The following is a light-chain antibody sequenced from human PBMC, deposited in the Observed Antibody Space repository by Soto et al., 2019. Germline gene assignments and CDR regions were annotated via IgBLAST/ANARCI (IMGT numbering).Light chain of an antibody. CDR1: SSDIGGYNH. CDR3: SSWTTSSTPLDV. CDR2: DVS. V-gene: IGLV2-14*03. Sequence: QSALTQPASVSGSPGQSISISCTGTSSDIGGYNHVSWYQQHPGKAPKLMIYDVSNRPSGVSNRFPGSKSGNTASLTISGLQAEDEADYYCSSWTTSSTPLDVFGTGTKVTVL. J-gene: IGLJ1*01.